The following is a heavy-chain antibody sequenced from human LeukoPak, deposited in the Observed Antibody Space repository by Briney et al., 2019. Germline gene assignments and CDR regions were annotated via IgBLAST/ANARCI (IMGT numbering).Heavy chain of an antibody. CDR1: GGSISSGGCS. Sequence: SQTLSLTCTVSGGSISSGGCSWSWIRQPPGKGLEWIGYIYHSGSTYYNPSLKSRVTISVDRSKNQFSLKLSSVTAADTAVYYCARATLDTAMVLEGTYWYFDLWGRGTLVTVSS. J-gene: IGHJ2*01. D-gene: IGHD5-18*01. V-gene: IGHV4-30-2*01. CDR2: IYHSGST. CDR3: ARATLDTAMVLEGTYWYFDL.